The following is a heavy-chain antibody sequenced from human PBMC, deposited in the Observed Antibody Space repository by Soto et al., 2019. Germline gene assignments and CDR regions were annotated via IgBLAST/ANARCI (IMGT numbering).Heavy chain of an antibody. Sequence: VQLVESGGGVVQPGRSLRLSCAASGFTFRTYGMYWVRQAPGKGLEWVAVIWYDASNKYYADSVKGRFTIYRDNSENTLYLQMSSLRAEDTAVYYRARGRVDGGELDLWGQGTLVTVSS. D-gene: IGHD1-26*01. CDR2: IWYDASNK. CDR1: GFTFRTYG. V-gene: IGHV3-33*01. CDR3: ARGRVDGGELDL. J-gene: IGHJ4*02.